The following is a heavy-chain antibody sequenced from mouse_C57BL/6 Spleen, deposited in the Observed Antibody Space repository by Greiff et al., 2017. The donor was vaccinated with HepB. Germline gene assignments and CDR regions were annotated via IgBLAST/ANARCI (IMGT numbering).Heavy chain of an antibody. Sequence: QVQLQQSGAELVKPGASVKISCKASGYAFSSYWMNWVKQRPGKGLEWIGQIYPGDGDTNYNGKFKGKATLTADKSSSTAYMQLSSLTSEDSAVYFCARGTTVVSFDYWGQGTTLTVSS. CDR3: ARGTTVVSFDY. J-gene: IGHJ2*01. CDR2: IYPGDGDT. D-gene: IGHD1-1*01. CDR1: GYAFSSYW. V-gene: IGHV1-80*01.